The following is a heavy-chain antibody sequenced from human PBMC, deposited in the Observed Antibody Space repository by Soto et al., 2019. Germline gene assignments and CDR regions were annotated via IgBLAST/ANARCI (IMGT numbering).Heavy chain of an antibody. D-gene: IGHD2-21*02. CDR2: ISYDGSNK. Sequence: GGPLRLSCAASGFTFSSYGMHWVRQAPGKGLEWVAVISYDGSNKYYADSVKGRFTISRDNSKNTLYLQMNSLRAEDTAVYYCAKDLTATTSYFDYWGQGTLVTVSS. J-gene: IGHJ4*02. CDR1: GFTFSSYG. CDR3: AKDLTATTSYFDY. V-gene: IGHV3-30*18.